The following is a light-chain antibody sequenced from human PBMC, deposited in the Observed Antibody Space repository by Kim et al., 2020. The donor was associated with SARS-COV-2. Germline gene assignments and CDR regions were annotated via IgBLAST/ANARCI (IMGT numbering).Light chain of an antibody. CDR3: QQYDSYPLS. CDR2: AAS. J-gene: IGKJ4*01. Sequence: SGGHSDPIMCRASQRISNHLAWFQQNPWNAPNPLIFAASNLLSGVSSRFRDSVSGTDFTLTISSLQPEYFGTYYCQQYDSYPLSLGGGTKLDI. V-gene: IGKV1-16*01. CDR1: QRISNH.